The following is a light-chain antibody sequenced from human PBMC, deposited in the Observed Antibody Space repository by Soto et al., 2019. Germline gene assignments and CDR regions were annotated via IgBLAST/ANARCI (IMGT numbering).Light chain of an antibody. V-gene: IGKV3-11*01. CDR1: QSVSXY. J-gene: IGKJ1*01. CDR3: QQRSNWPRT. CDR2: DAS. Sequence: EVVLTQSPDILSXXXXXXXTLSCRASQSVSXYLGWYQQKPGQSPRLLIYDASKRATGIPARFSGSGSGTDFTLTISSLEPEDFAVYYCQQRSNWPRTFGQGTEVEI.